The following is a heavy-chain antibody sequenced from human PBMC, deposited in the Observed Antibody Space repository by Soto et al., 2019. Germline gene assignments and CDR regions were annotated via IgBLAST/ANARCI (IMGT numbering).Heavy chain of an antibody. J-gene: IGHJ6*02. CDR3: ASLRGVDV. Sequence: QVQVVQSGAEVKETGSSVKVSCKASGDTFNRDVVSWVRQAPGRGLEWMGGIIPLFGTTNYAQKLQGRVTITADESTNTVYMELRNLRVDDTAVYYCASLRGVDVWGQGTAVTVSS. V-gene: IGHV1-69*01. CDR2: IIPLFGTT. CDR1: GDTFNRDV.